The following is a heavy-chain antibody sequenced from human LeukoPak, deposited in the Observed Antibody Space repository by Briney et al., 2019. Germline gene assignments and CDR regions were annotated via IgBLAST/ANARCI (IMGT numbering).Heavy chain of an antibody. CDR3: ARVGTSGWTSDY. CDR1: GFTFSRYS. D-gene: IGHD6-19*01. J-gene: IGHJ4*02. V-gene: IGHV3-48*04. Sequence: PGGSLRLSCAASGFTFSRYSINWVRQAPGKGLEWLSYISSSSRTISYADSLKGRFTVSRDNAKNSLDLQMNSLRVEDTAVYYCARVGTSGWTSDYWGQGTLVTVSS. CDR2: ISSSSRTI.